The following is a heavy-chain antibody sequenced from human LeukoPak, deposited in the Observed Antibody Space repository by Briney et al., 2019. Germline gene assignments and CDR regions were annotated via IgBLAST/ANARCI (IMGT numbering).Heavy chain of an antibody. D-gene: IGHD3-16*02. V-gene: IGHV6-1*01. CDR3: ARDMITFGGVIVPWGMDV. CDR2: TYYRSKWYN. J-gene: IGHJ6*02. CDR1: GDSVSSNSAA. Sequence: SQTLSLTCVISGDSVSSNSAAWNWIRQSPSRGLEWLGRTYYRSKWYNDYAVSVKSRITINPDTSKNQFSLQLNSVTPEDTAVYYCARDMITFGGVIVPWGMDVWGQGTTVTVSS.